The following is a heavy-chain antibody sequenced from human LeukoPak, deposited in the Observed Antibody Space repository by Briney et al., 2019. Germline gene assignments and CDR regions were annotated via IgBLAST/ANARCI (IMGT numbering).Heavy chain of an antibody. D-gene: IGHD3-16*02. Sequence: SETLSLTCSVSGGSVNRYYLSWIRQPPGKGLEWIGFIYYSGATNYSPSLESRVTISIDTSRNQFSLRLTSVTAADTAVYSCAISSNYYYFYLDVWGRGTTVTVS. J-gene: IGHJ6*03. CDR1: GGSVNRYY. CDR3: AISSNYYYFYLDV. CDR2: IYYSGAT. V-gene: IGHV4-59*02.